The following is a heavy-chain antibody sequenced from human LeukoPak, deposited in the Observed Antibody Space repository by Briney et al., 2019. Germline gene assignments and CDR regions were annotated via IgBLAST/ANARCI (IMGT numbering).Heavy chain of an antibody. J-gene: IGHJ6*03. D-gene: IGHD1-1*01. CDR1: GFTFSSYG. CDR3: AKGGTHWPTGYYYMDV. CDR2: IWYDGSNK. Sequence: AGGSLILSCAASGFTFSSYGMHWVRQAPGKGLEWVAVIWYDGSNKYYADSVKGRFTISRDNSKNTLYLRMNSLRAEDTAVYYCAKGGTHWPTGYYYMDVWGKGTTVTVSS. V-gene: IGHV3-33*06.